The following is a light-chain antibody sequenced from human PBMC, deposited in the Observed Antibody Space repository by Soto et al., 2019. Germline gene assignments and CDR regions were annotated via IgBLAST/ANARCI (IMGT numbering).Light chain of an antibody. CDR2: GNS. V-gene: IGLV1-40*01. J-gene: IGLJ2*01. Sequence: QSVLTQPPSVSGAPGQRVTISCTGSSSNIGAGYDVHWYQQLPGTAPKLLIYGNSNRPSGFPDRFAGSKSVTSASLAIAGLQADDEADYYCQSYDSSLSGVVFGGGTELTVL. CDR1: SSNIGAGYD. CDR3: QSYDSSLSGVV.